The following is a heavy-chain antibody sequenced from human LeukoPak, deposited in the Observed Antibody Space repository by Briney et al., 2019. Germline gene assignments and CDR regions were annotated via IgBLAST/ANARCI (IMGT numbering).Heavy chain of an antibody. D-gene: IGHD2-2*01. J-gene: IGHJ5*02. V-gene: IGHV4-59*01. CDR2: IYYSGST. Sequence: SETLSLTWTVSGGSISSYYWSWIRQPPGKRLEWIGYIYYSGSTNYNPSLKSRVTISVDTSKNQFSLKLSSVTAADTAVYYCARAGGYCSSTSCYANENNWFDPWGQGTLVTVSS. CDR1: GGSISSYY. CDR3: ARAGGYCSSTSCYANENNWFDP.